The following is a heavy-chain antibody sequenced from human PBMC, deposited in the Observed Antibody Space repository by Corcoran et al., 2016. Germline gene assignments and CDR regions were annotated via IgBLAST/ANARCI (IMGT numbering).Heavy chain of an antibody. J-gene: IGHJ2*01. CDR3: GKSHQLPQKNLYFDL. D-gene: IGHD2-2*01. CDR2: IIPIFGTA. CDR1: GGTFSSYA. Sequence: QVQLVQSGAEVKKPGSSVKVSCKASGGTFSSYAISWVRQAPGQGLEWMGGIIPIFGTANYAQKFQGRVTITADKSTSTAYMELSSLGSEDTAVYYCGKSHQLPQKNLYFDLWGRGTLVTVSS. V-gene: IGHV1-69*06.